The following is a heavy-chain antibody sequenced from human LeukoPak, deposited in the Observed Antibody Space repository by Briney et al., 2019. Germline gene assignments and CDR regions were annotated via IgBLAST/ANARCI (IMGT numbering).Heavy chain of an antibody. J-gene: IGHJ4*02. CDR1: GFTFSSYW. CDR2: IKSDGSST. Sequence: GESLKISCAASGFTFSSYWMHWVRQAPGKGLVWVSRIKSDGSSTSYADSVKGRFTSSRDNAKNTLYLQMNSLRAEDTAVYYCARGSSVVGLDWGQGTLVTVSS. D-gene: IGHD2-15*01. CDR3: ARGSSVVGLD. V-gene: IGHV3-74*01.